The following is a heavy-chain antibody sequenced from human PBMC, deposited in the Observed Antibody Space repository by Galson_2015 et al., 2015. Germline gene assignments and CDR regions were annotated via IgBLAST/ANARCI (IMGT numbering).Heavy chain of an antibody. V-gene: IGHV1-2*04. J-gene: IGHJ4*02. CDR2: LHPNSANT. CDR1: RYTFTGHY. D-gene: IGHD5-24*01. Sequence: SVKVSCKASRYTFTGHYLNWVRQAPGQGLAWMGWLHPNSANTNYAQNFQAWVTMTWDTSIRTAYLEVSRLRSDDPAVYYCARQTADGYKLDFWGQGTLVTVSS. CDR3: ARQTADGYKLDF.